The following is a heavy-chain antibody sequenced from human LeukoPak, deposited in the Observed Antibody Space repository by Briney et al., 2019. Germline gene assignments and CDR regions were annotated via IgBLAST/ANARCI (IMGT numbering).Heavy chain of an antibody. V-gene: IGHV3-23*01. CDR2: TRGSGGLT. CDR1: GFTFSNYA. J-gene: IGHJ4*02. D-gene: IGHD5-18*01. CDR3: EKDGDYGYSYNIDY. Sequence: GGSLRLSCASSGFTFSNYAMNWVRQAPGKGLEWVSSTRGSGGLTYYADFVKGRFTISSDNSKHTLYMQMNSLRAEDTAVYYCEKDGDYGYSYNIDYWGPGTLITVSS.